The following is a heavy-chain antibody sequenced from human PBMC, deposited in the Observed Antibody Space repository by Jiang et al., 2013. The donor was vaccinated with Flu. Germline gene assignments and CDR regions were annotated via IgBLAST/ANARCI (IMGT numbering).Heavy chain of an antibody. Sequence: KSRVTVSVDTSKNQFSLNLSSVTAADTAVYYCARGGGGWYNDIWGQGTMVTVSS. V-gene: IGHV4-34*01. J-gene: IGHJ3*02. D-gene: IGHD1-1*01. CDR3: ARGGGGWYNDI.